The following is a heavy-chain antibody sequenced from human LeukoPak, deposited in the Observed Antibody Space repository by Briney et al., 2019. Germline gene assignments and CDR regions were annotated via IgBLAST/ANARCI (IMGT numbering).Heavy chain of an antibody. CDR3: AREGDTTGASGTEFDY. V-gene: IGHV3-48*02. D-gene: IGHD6-13*01. CDR2: ISESSGDI. CDR1: GFTVSSNY. Sequence: GGSLRLSCAASGFTVSSNYMSWVRQAPGKGLEWVSYISESSGDIYYSDSVKGRFTISRDNAKNSLYLQMNSLRDEDTAVYYCAREGDTTGASGTEFDYWGRGALVTVSS. J-gene: IGHJ4*02.